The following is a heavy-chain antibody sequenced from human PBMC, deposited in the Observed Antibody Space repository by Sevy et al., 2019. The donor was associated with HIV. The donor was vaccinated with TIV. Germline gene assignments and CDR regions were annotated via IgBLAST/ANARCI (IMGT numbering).Heavy chain of an antibody. Sequence: GGSLRLSCAASGFTFSSYAMSWVRQAPGKGLEWVSGISGNGGRTYYEDSVKGRFTISRDNSRSTLSLQINSLRAEDTAVYYCAKRGYYDSTGPSGYFDSWGPGTLVTVSS. CDR2: ISGNGGRT. D-gene: IGHD3-22*01. J-gene: IGHJ4*02. V-gene: IGHV3-23*01. CDR3: AKRGYYDSTGPSGYFDS. CDR1: GFTFSSYA.